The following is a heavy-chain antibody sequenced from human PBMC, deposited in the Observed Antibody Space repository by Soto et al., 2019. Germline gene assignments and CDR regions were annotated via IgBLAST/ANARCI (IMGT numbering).Heavy chain of an antibody. J-gene: IGHJ4*02. Sequence: QVHLVQSGAEVKKPGASVQVSCKASSYTFTNFGISGVRQAPGQELERTGWISAYSGNTNYAQKFQGRGTMTTDTSTSTAYMELRSLRSDDTAVYCCARDVGIAVAGIRGIPFDYWGQGTLVTVSS. CDR1: SYTFTNFG. D-gene: IGHD6-19*01. CDR2: ISAYSGNT. V-gene: IGHV1-18*01. CDR3: ARDVGIAVAGIRGIPFDY.